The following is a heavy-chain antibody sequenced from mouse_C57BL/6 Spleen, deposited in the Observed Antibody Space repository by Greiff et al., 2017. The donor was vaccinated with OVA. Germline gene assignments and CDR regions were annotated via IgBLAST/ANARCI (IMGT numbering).Heavy chain of an antibody. V-gene: IGHV1-55*01. D-gene: IGHD2-12*01. CDR3: AREENDGGFAY. J-gene: IGHJ3*01. CDR2: IYPGSGST. Sequence: QVQLQQPGAELVKPGASVTLSCKASGYTFTSYWITWVKQRPGQGLEWIGDIYPGSGSTNYNEKFKGKATLTVDTSSSTAYMQLSSLTSEDSAVYCGAREENDGGFAYWGQGTLVTVSA. CDR1: GYTFTSYW.